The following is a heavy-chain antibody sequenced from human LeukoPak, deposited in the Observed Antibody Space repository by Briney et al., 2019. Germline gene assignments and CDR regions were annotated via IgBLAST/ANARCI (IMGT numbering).Heavy chain of an antibody. J-gene: IGHJ6*02. CDR3: ARLRVARYYYYGMDV. Sequence: PSETLSLTCTVSGGPISSYYWSWIRQPPGKGLEWIGDIYYSGSTNYNPSLKSRVTISVDTSKNQFSLKLSSVTAADTAVYYCARLRVARYYYYGMDVWGQGTTVTVSS. D-gene: IGHD5-12*01. CDR2: IYYSGST. V-gene: IGHV4-59*08. CDR1: GGPISSYY.